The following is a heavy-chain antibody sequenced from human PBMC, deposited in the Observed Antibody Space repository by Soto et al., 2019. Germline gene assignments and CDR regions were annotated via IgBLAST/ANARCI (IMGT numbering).Heavy chain of an antibody. CDR1: GGTVSSADYF. CDR2: IYYSGST. J-gene: IGHJ6*02. V-gene: IGHV4-61*08. D-gene: IGHD3-10*01. CDR3: ARSPNYYYYGFDV. Sequence: SDTLSLTCTVCGGTVSSADYFWSWLRQSPGKRLEWIAYIYYSGSTNYNPSLKSRATISVDTSKSQVSLTLTSMTAADAALYYCARSPNYYYYGFDVWGQGTAVTVSS.